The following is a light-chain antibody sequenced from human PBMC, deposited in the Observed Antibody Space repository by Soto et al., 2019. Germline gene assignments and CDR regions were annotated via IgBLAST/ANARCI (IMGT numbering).Light chain of an antibody. CDR1: QRISNS. J-gene: IGKJ2*01. V-gene: IGKV1-39*01. CDR2: AAS. Sequence: DIQMTQSPSSLSAFVGDRLTITCRAGQRISNSLNWFQQKPGKAPRLLISAASSLQSGVPSRLSGGGSGTDFSLTFSSLQPEDFATYDCEQSYSVPYTFGQGTKL. CDR3: EQSYSVPYT.